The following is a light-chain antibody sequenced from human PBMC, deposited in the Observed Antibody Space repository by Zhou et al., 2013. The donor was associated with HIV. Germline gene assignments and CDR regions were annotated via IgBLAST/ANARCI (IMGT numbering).Light chain of an antibody. CDR1: QSINRW. Sequence: DIQMTQSPSTLSASVEDRVTITCRASQSINRWLAWYQQKPGRAPKVLIYKASSLESGVPSRFSGSGSGTEFTLTISGLQPDDLATYYCQQHEKLVTFGPGTKVAIK. V-gene: IGKV1-5*03. CDR2: KAS. CDR3: QQHEKLVT. J-gene: IGKJ3*01.